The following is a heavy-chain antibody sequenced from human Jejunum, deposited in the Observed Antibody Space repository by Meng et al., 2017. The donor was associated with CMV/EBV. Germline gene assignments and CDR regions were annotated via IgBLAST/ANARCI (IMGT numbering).Heavy chain of an antibody. Sequence: SCAGSGLTFSTFWMSWFRQAPGKGLEWVAHIKQDGSEKYYVDSVKGRFTISRDNTENSLFLQMNTLRAEDTAVYYCATTSGSSYWGRGTLVTVSS. V-gene: IGHV3-7*01. CDR3: ATTSGSSY. CDR1: GLTFSTFW. J-gene: IGHJ2*01. D-gene: IGHD6-6*01. CDR2: IKQDGSEK.